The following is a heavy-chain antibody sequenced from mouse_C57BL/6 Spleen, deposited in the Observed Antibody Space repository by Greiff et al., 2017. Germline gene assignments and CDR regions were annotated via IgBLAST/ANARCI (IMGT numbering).Heavy chain of an antibody. CDR2: IDPSDSYT. D-gene: IGHD3-3*01. CDR3: AREEGGGSDWYFDV. Sequence: QVQLQQPGAELVMPGASVKLSCKASGYTFTSYWMHWVKQRPGQGLEWIGEIDPSDSYTNYNQKFKGKSTLTVDKSSSTAYMQLSSLTSEGSAVYYCAREEGGGSDWYFDVWGTGTTVTVAS. CDR1: GYTFTSYW. V-gene: IGHV1-69*01. J-gene: IGHJ1*03.